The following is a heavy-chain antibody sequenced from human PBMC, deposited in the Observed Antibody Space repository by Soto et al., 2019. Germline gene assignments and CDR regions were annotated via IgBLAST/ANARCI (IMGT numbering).Heavy chain of an antibody. CDR2: IYYSGST. D-gene: IGHD3-3*01. J-gene: IGHJ5*02. Sequence: SSETLSLTCTVSGDSISSGDYYWSWIRQPPGKGLEWIGYIYYSGSTYYNPSLRSRLTMSIDTSKNQFSLKLSSVTAADTAVYYCARDGFSSWFNPWGQGTLVTVSS. V-gene: IGHV4-30-4*01. CDR1: GDSISSGDYY. CDR3: ARDGFSSWFNP.